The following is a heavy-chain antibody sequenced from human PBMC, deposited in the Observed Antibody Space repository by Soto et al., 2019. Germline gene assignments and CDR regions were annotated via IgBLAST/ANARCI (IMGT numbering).Heavy chain of an antibody. Sequence: QVQLVQSRGEVKKPGASVKVSCKTSGYSFTTYGFSWVRQAPGQGLERMGWISGYNGNTNYAQKFQGRVTMTTDTSTSTAYMELRSLRSDDTAVYYCAREGPAPYYYYGMDVWGQGSTVTVSS. CDR3: AREGPAPYYYYGMDV. CDR1: GYSFTTYG. CDR2: ISGYNGNT. V-gene: IGHV1-18*01. J-gene: IGHJ6*02.